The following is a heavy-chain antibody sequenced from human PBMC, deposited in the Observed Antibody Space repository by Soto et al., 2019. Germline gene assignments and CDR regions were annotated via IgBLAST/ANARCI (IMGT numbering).Heavy chain of an antibody. D-gene: IGHD3-3*01. CDR2: INPSSGTI. CDR3: TRGLERYYFDY. CDR1: GYTFTRHY. Sequence: QVQLVQSGAEVKKPGASVKVSCKASGYTFTRHYMHWVRQAPGQGLEWMGIINPSSGTISHAQKFQGRVTMSRDTTTSSVYMERSSLKSEDTAVYYCTRGLERYYFDYWGQGTLVTVSS. V-gene: IGHV1-46*03. J-gene: IGHJ4*02.